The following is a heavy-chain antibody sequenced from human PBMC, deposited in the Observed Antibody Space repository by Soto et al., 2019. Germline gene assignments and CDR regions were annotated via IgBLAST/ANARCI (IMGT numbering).Heavy chain of an antibody. CDR2: IKQDGSEK. D-gene: IGHD6-13*01. V-gene: IGHV3-7*03. CDR3: ARERLAAAGRYYYYGMDV. Sequence: GGSLRLSCAASGFTFISYWMSWVRQAPGKGLEWVANIKQDGSEKYYVDSVKGRFTISRDNAKNSLYLQMNSLRAEDTAVYYCARERLAAAGRYYYYGMDVWGQGTTVTVSS. J-gene: IGHJ6*02. CDR1: GFTFISYW.